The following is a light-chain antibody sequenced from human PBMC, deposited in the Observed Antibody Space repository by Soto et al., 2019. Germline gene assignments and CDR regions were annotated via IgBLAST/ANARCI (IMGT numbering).Light chain of an antibody. CDR2: GAS. Sequence: EIVLTQSPGTVSLSPGEGLTLSCRASQSVSSSYLAWYQHKPGQAPRLLIYGASTRATGIPDRFSGSGSGTDFTLTISRLEPEDFSVYYCQQYGRSSFTFGPGTKVDIK. CDR3: QQYGRSSFT. CDR1: QSVSSSY. V-gene: IGKV3-20*01. J-gene: IGKJ3*01.